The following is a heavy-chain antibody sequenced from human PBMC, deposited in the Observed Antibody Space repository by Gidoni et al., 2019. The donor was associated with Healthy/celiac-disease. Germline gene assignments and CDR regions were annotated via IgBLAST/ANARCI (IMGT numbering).Heavy chain of an antibody. CDR2: ISWNSGSI. CDR1: GFTCDDYA. Sequence: EVQLVESGGGLVQPGRSLRLSCAASGFTCDDYAMHWVRQAPGKGLEWVSGISWNSGSIGYADSVKGRFTISRDNAKNSLYLQMNSLRAEDTALYYCAKDKDVYSGSYFFDYWGQGTLVTVSS. CDR3: AKDKDVYSGSYFFDY. J-gene: IGHJ4*02. V-gene: IGHV3-9*01. D-gene: IGHD1-26*01.